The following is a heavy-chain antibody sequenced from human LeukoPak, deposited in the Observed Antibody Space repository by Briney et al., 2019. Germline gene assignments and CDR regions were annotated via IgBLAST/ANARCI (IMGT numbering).Heavy chain of an antibody. Sequence: SETLSLTCTVSGGSISSYYWSWIRQPPGKGLEWIGYTYYSGSTNYNPSLKSRVTISVDTSKNQFSLKLSSVTAADTAVYYCARAHYDFWSGYLNWFDPWGQGTLVTVSS. CDR1: GGSISSYY. J-gene: IGHJ5*02. CDR2: TYYSGST. V-gene: IGHV4-59*01. CDR3: ARAHYDFWSGYLNWFDP. D-gene: IGHD3-3*01.